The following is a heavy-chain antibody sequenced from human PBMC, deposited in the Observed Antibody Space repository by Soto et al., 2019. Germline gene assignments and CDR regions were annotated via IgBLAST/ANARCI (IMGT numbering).Heavy chain of an antibody. D-gene: IGHD6-19*01. V-gene: IGHV4-39*01. Sequence: QLQLQESGPGLVKPSETLSLTCTVSGGSISSSNYYWGWIRQPPGKGLEWIGSMYYSGSTYYNPSLKSRVTVSVDTSKNQFSLKLSSVTAADTAVYYCARQGPEWLARFDHWGQGTLVAVSS. CDR2: MYYSGST. J-gene: IGHJ4*02. CDR1: GGSISSSNYY. CDR3: ARQGPEWLARFDH.